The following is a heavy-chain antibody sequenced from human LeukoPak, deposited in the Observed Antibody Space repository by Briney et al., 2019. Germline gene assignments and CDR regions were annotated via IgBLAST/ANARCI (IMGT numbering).Heavy chain of an antibody. CDR3: ARERVTMVRGAPDPDAFDI. CDR2: IYYSGST. D-gene: IGHD3-10*01. V-gene: IGHV4-59*01. CDR1: GGSISSYY. J-gene: IGHJ3*02. Sequence: SETLSLTCTVSGGSISSYYWSWIRQPPGKGLEWIGYIYYSGSTNYNPSLKSRVTISVDTSKNQFSLKLSSVTAADTAVYYCARERVTMVRGAPDPDAFDIWGQGTMVTVSS.